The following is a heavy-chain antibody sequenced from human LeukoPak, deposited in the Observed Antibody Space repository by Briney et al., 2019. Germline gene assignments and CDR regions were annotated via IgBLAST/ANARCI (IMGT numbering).Heavy chain of an antibody. V-gene: IGHV4-59*08. D-gene: IGHD1-14*01. CDR2: IYYSGST. CDR3: ARLFGSSTVADY. CDR1: GGSINSYY. J-gene: IGHJ4*02. Sequence: PSETLSLTCTVSGGSINSYYWSWIRQPPGKGLEWIGYIYYSGSTTYNPSLKSRVTISVDTSKNQFSLKLSFVTAADTAVYYCARLFGSSTVADYWGQGTLVTVSS.